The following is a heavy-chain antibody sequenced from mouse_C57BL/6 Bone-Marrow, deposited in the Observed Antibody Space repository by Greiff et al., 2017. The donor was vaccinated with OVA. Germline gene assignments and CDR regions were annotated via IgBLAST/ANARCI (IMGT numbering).Heavy chain of an antibody. V-gene: IGHV2-3*01. Sequence: VKLVESGPGLVAPSQSLSITCTVSGFSLTSYGVSWVRQPPGKGLEWLGVIWGDGSTNYHSALISRLSISKDNSKRQVILKLNSLQTDDTATYYSATNPYYYAMDYWGQGTSVTVSS. CDR2: IWGDGST. J-gene: IGHJ4*01. CDR1: GFSLTSYG. CDR3: ATNPYYYAMDY.